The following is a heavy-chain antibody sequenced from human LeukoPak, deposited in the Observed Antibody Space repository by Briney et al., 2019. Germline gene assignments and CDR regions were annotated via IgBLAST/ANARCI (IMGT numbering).Heavy chain of an antibody. J-gene: IGHJ4*02. V-gene: IGHV1-24*01. Sequence: ASVKVSCKVSGYTLTELSMHWVRQAPGKGLEWMGGFDPEDGETIYAQKFQGRVTMTEDTSTDTAYMELSSLRSEDTAVYYCATASPPSYVSGSYYLFDYWGQGTLVTVSS. CDR1: GYTLTELS. CDR3: ATASPPSYVSGSYYLFDY. CDR2: FDPEDGET. D-gene: IGHD3-10*01.